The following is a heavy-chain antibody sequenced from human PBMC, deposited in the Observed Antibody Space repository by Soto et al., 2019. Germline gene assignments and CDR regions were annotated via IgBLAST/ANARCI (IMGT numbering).Heavy chain of an antibody. V-gene: IGHV4-59*01. CDR1: GGSISSYY. Sequence: AESLSLTGTGSGGSISSYYWSWIRQPPGKGLEWIGYIYYSGRTNYNPSLKSRVTISVDTSKNQFSLKLSSVTAADTAVYYCARGYCSSTICYIWDNWFDPWGQGTLVTVSS. J-gene: IGHJ5*02. CDR2: IYYSGRT. D-gene: IGHD2-2*02. CDR3: ARGYCSSTICYIWDNWFDP.